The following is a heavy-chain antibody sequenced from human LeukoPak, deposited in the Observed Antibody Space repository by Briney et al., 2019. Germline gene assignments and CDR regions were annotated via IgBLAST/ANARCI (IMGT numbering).Heavy chain of an antibody. V-gene: IGHV3-23*01. J-gene: IGHJ4*02. CDR2: ISGNSITT. CDR3: AKDRTQGSGWYLIFDY. D-gene: IGHD6-19*01. CDR1: GFTYSISA. Sequence: GGSLRLSCAASGFTYSISAVSWVGQAPGKGLEWVATISGNSITTYYADSLKGRFTISRDASKNTLYLQMDSLRVEDTAVYFCAKDRTQGSGWYLIFDYWSQGTLVTVSS.